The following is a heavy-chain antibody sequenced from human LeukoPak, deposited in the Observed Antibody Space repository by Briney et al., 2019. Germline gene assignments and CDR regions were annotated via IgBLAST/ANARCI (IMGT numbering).Heavy chain of an antibody. J-gene: IGHJ6*04. Sequence: GGTLRLSCAASGFRFSSYGMSWVRQPPGKGMEWVSALSGGGSFTNYADSVKGRFTISRDNAKNSLYLQMNSLRAEDTAVYYCAELGITMIGGVWGKGTTVTISS. CDR2: LSGGGSFT. CDR1: GFRFSSYG. V-gene: IGHV3-23*01. D-gene: IGHD3-10*02. CDR3: AELGITMIGGV.